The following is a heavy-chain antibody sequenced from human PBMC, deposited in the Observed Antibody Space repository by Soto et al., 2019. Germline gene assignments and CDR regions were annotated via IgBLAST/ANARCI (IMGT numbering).Heavy chain of an antibody. V-gene: IGHV3-23*01. J-gene: IGHJ4*02. CDR1: GFTFSTYT. CDR3: AKDHRDVYNIFAY. D-gene: IGHD1-1*01. Sequence: GGSLRLSCAASGFTFSTYTMSWVRQAPGKGLEWVSSISGGGDSPSYADSVQGRFTISRDNPNNTLYLQMNSLRAEDTVIYYCAKDHRDVYNIFAYWGQGTLVPVSS. CDR2: ISGGGDSP.